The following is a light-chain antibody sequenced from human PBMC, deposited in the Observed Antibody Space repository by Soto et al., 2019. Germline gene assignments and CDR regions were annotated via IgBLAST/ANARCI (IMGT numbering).Light chain of an antibody. Sequence: QSALTQPASVXGSPXXXXTISCTGTSSDVGGYNYVSWYQHHPGKAPKLMIYDVSNRPSGVSNRFSGSKSGNTASLNISGLQAEDEADYYCSSYTSSSTVVFGGGTKLTVL. CDR2: DVS. V-gene: IGLV2-14*03. CDR1: SSDVGGYNY. J-gene: IGLJ2*01. CDR3: SSYTSSSTVV.